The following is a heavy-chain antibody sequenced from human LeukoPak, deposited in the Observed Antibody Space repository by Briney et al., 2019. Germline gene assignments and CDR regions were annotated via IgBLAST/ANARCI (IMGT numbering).Heavy chain of an antibody. V-gene: IGHV3-74*01. J-gene: IGHJ4*02. Sequence: GGSLRLSCAASGFTFSNHWIYWVRQVPGKGLVWVSRISPDGKDTSHADSVKGRFTISRDNAKNTLYLHMNSLRAEDTAVYYCARALWFGETFPAYWGQGTLVTVSS. D-gene: IGHD3-10*01. CDR2: ISPDGKDT. CDR1: GFTFSNHW. CDR3: ARALWFGETFPAY.